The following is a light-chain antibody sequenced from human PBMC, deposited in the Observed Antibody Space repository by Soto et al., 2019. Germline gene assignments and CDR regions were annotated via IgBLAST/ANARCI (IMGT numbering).Light chain of an antibody. CDR1: SSAVGAYNY. V-gene: IGLV2-8*01. CDR3: SSYTGSHNLG. CDR2: EVS. J-gene: IGLJ3*02. Sequence: QSVLTQPPCASGSPGQSVTISCSGTSSAVGAYNYVSWYQQHPGKAPKVMIYEVSKRPSGVPDRFSGSKSGNTASLTVSGLQAEDEADYYWSSYTGSHNLGFGGGTKLTGL.